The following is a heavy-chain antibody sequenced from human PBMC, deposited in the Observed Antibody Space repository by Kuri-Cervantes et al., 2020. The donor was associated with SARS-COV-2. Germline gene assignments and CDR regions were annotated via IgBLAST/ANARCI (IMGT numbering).Heavy chain of an antibody. V-gene: IGHV3-21*01. J-gene: IGHJ3*01. Sequence: GESLKISCAASGFTFSSYGMHWVRQAPGKGLEWVSSISSSSSYIYYADSVKGRFTISRDNAKNSLYLQMNSLRAEDTAVYYCARDHCSSTSCYLWGQGTMVTVSS. CDR3: ARDHCSSTSCYL. CDR2: ISSSSSYI. D-gene: IGHD2-2*01. CDR1: GFTFSSYG.